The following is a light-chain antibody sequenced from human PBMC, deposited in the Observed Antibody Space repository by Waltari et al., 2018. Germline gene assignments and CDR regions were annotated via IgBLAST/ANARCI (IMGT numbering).Light chain of an antibody. CDR3: QQYYNTPQT. CDR2: WAS. CDR1: QSVLSSSDNKNS. J-gene: IGKJ1*01. V-gene: IGKV4-1*01. Sequence: DIVMTQSPDSLAVSLGARATINCKSSQSVLSSSDNKNSLGWYQQKPGQPPNLLIYWASTRESGVPYRFSGSGSGTYFTLTISSLQAEDVAVYYCQQYYNTPQTFGQGTKVEIK.